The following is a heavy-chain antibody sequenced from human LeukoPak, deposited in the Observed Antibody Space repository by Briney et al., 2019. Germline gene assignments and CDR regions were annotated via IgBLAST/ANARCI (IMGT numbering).Heavy chain of an antibody. CDR3: ARESVGIVVVPAAKGSGFDP. V-gene: IGHV4-4*07. J-gene: IGHJ5*02. CDR2: IYTSGST. CDR1: GGSISSYY. Sequence: SETLSLTCTVSGGSISSYYWSWIRQPAGKGLEWIGRIYTSGSTNYNPSLKSRVTMSVDTSKNQFSLKLSSVTAADTAVYYRARESVGIVVVPAAKGSGFDPWGQGTLVTVSS. D-gene: IGHD2-2*01.